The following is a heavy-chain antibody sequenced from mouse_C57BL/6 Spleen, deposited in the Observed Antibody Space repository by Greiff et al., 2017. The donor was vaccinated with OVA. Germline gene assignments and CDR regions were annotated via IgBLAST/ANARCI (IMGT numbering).Heavy chain of an antibody. J-gene: IGHJ2*01. V-gene: IGHV1-74*01. CDR2: IHTSASDT. CDR1: GYTFTSYW. D-gene: IGHD5-1*01. Sequence: LQPGAELVTPGASVKVSCKASGYTFTSYWLHRVKQRPGQGLEWIGRIHTSASDTNYNQKFKDKATLSVDKSSNTAYMQLSSLKSEDSAVYDCAQGSNYVNYWGQGTTLTVSS. CDR3: AQGSNYVNY.